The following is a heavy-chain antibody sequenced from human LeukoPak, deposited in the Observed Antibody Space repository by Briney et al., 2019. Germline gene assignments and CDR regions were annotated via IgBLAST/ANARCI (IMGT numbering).Heavy chain of an antibody. CDR2: INPSGGST. V-gene: IGHV1-46*01. Sequence: ASVKVSCKASGYTFTSYYMHWVRQAPGQGLEWMGIINPSGGSTSYAQEFQGRVTMTRDTSTSTVYMELSSLRSEDTAVYYCARSLGDDSSGYYGDYWGQGALVTVSS. D-gene: IGHD3-22*01. CDR1: GYTFTSYY. J-gene: IGHJ4*02. CDR3: ARSLGDDSSGYYGDY.